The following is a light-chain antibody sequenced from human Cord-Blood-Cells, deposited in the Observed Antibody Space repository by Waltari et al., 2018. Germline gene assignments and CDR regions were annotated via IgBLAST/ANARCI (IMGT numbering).Light chain of an antibody. J-gene: IGLJ2*01. CDR2: EVS. CDR1: RSDVGGYTF. V-gene: IGLV2-8*01. CDR3: SSYAGSNNLV. Sequence: QSALTQPPSASASPGQSVTISCPGTRSDVGGYTFVSWYQQHPGKAPKLMIYEVSKRPSGVPDRFAGSKSGNRASLTVSGLQAEDEADYYCSSYAGSNNLVFGGGTKLTVL.